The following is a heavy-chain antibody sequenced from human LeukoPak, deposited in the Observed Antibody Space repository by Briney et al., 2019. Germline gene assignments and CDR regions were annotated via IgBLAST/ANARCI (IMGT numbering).Heavy chain of an antibody. CDR2: TYYRSKWYN. Sequence: RSQTLSLTCAISGDSVSSNSAAWNWIRQSPSRGLEWLGRTYYRSKWYNDYAVSVKSRITINPDTSKNQFSLQLNSVTPEDTAVYYCASVPYYYGSGSYYRGYYFDYWGQGTLVTVSS. J-gene: IGHJ4*02. D-gene: IGHD3-10*01. V-gene: IGHV6-1*01. CDR1: GDSVSSNSAA. CDR3: ASVPYYYGSGSYYRGYYFDY.